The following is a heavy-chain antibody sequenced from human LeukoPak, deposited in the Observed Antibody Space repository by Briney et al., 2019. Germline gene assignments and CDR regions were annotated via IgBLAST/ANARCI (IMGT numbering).Heavy chain of an antibody. Sequence: SETPSLTCTVSGGSISSGGYYWSWIRQHPGKGLEWIGYIYYSGSTYYNPSLKSRVTISVDTSKNQFSLKLSSVTAADTAVYYCAREPIVSGYSYGYFDYWGQGTLVTVSS. CDR2: IYYSGST. CDR3: AREPIVSGYSYGYFDY. V-gene: IGHV4-31*03. D-gene: IGHD5-18*01. CDR1: GGSISSGGYY. J-gene: IGHJ4*02.